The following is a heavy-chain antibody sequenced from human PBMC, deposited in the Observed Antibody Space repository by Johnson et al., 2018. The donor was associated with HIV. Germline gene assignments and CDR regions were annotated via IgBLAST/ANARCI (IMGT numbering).Heavy chain of an antibody. Sequence: QVQLVESGGGVVQPGRSLRLSCAASEFTFSTFSRNAMHWVRQAPGKGLEWVAVISYDGSNKYYADSVKGRFTISRDNSKNTLYLQMNSLRAEDTAVHYCAKVRYYDMDAFDIWGQGTMVTVSS. CDR2: ISYDGSNK. J-gene: IGHJ3*02. V-gene: IGHV3-30-3*01. CDR1: EFTFSTFSRNA. CDR3: AKVRYYDMDAFDI. D-gene: IGHD3-22*01.